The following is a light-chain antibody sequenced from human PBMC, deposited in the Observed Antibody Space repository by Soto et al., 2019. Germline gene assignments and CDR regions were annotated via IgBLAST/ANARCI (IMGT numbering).Light chain of an antibody. CDR2: WAS. J-gene: IGKJ1*01. CDR3: QQYYSIPQT. V-gene: IGKV4-1*01. CDR1: RTVLKSSINKNF. Sequence: DIVMTQSPGSLALSLGERATINCKSSRTVLKSSINKNFLAWYQQKPGQPPKLLISWASTRDSGVPDRFSGSGSATDFTLTISRLQAEDVAVYYCQQYYSIPQTFGQGTKVEIK.